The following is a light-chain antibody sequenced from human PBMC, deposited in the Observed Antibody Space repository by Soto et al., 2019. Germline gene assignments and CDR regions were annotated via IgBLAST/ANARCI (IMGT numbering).Light chain of an antibody. J-gene: IGLJ1*01. CDR3: CSYAVSSLYV. V-gene: IGLV2-23*01. CDR2: EGS. Sequence: QSVLTQPASVSGSPGQSITISCTGTSSDVGSYNLVSWYQQHPGKAPKLMIYEGSKRPSGVSNRFSGSKSGNTASLTISGLQAEYEADYYRCSYAVSSLYVFGTGTLSPS. CDR1: SSDVGSYNL.